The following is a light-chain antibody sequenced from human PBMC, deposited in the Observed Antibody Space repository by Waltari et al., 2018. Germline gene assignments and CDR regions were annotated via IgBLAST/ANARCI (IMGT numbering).Light chain of an antibody. Sequence: EIVMTQFPVTLSESPGKRVTLLCRASQSVASNLAWYQQNPGRAPRLLIYGASTRATGIPARFSGSGSGTEFTLTISSLQSEDLGVYYCHQYDDWPHTFGQETKLEI. V-gene: IGKV3-15*01. J-gene: IGKJ2*01. CDR3: HQYDDWPHT. CDR1: QSVASN. CDR2: GAS.